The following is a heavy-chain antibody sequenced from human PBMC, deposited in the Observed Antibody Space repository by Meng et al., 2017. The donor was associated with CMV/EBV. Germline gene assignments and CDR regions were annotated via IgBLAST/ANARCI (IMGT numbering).Heavy chain of an antibody. CDR1: GFTFSSYW. V-gene: IGHV3-7*03. J-gene: IGHJ4*02. CDR3: AKLQGSKDY. Sequence: GGSLRLSCAASGFTFSSYWMSWVRQAPGKGLEWVANIKQDGSEKYYVDSVKGRFIISRDDAKSSLYLQMNSLRTEDTAMYFCAKLQGSKDYWGQGTLVTVSS. CDR2: IKQDGSEK.